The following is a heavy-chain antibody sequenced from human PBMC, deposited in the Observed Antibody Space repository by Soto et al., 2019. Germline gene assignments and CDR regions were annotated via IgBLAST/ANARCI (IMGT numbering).Heavy chain of an antibody. J-gene: IGHJ4*02. D-gene: IGHD2-2*01. CDR2: IWYDGSKK. V-gene: IGHV3-33*01. CDR3: ERSVVVPAALDY. Sequence: GGSLRLSCEASGFTFSSYGMHWVRQAPGKGLEWVAVIWYDGSKKYHGDSVMGRFTISRDNSKNTLYLQMNSLRDDDTAVYYCERSVVVPAALDYWGQGTLVTVSS. CDR1: GFTFSSYG.